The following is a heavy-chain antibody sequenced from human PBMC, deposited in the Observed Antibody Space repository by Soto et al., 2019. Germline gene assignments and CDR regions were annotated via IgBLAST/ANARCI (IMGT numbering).Heavy chain of an antibody. CDR1: GGSFSGYY. V-gene: IGHV4-34*01. CDR3: ARGATATTVTNNWFDP. D-gene: IGHD4-4*01. J-gene: IGHJ5*02. Sequence: SETLSLTCAVYGGSFSGYYWSWIRQPPGKGLEWIGEINHSGSTNYNPSLKSRVTISVDTSKNQFSLKLSSVTAADTAVYYCARGATATTVTNNWFDPWGQGTLVTVSS. CDR2: INHSGST.